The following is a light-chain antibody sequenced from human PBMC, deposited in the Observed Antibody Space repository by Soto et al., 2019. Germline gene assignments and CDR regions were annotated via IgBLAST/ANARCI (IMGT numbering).Light chain of an antibody. CDR2: DAS. V-gene: IGKV1-33*01. CDR1: QDIGNY. J-gene: IGKJ5*01. Sequence: DIPMTQSPSSPSAPVGDRVTLTCQASQDIGNYLNWYQQRPGKAPKLLILDASSLDTGVPSRFSGSGSGTDFTFTISSLQSEDIATYYCQQYYNVPITFGQGTRLEIK. CDR3: QQYYNVPIT.